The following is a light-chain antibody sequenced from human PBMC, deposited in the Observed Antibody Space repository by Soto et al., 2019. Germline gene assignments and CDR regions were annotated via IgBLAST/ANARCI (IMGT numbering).Light chain of an antibody. CDR3: QQSHRSPLT. Sequence: DIQMTQSPYSLSASVGDRVTITCRASQSISNYLNWYQQKPGKAPRLLIHAASSLQSGVPSRFSGSGSDTDFTLTINTLQPEDFAIYYCQQSHRSPLTFGGGTKVEIK. V-gene: IGKV1-39*01. J-gene: IGKJ4*01. CDR2: AAS. CDR1: QSISNY.